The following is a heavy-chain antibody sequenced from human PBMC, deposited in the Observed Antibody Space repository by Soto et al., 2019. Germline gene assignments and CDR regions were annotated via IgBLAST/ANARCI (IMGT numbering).Heavy chain of an antibody. CDR2: INAGNGNT. CDR3: ARPSGWSYYFDY. J-gene: IGHJ4*02. Sequence: QVQLVQSGAEVKKPGASVKVSCKASGYTFTSYAMHWVRQAPGQRLEWMGWINAGNGNTKYSQKFQGRVTITRDTYASTAYMELSSLRSEDTAVYYCARPSGWSYYFDYWGQGTLVTVSS. CDR1: GYTFTSYA. V-gene: IGHV1-3*01. D-gene: IGHD6-19*01.